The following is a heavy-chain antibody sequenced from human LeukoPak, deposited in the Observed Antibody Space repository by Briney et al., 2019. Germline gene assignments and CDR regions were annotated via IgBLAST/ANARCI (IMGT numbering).Heavy chain of an antibody. V-gene: IGHV3-53*01. D-gene: IGHD5-18*01. Sequence: PGGSLRLSCAASGITVSSNYMSWVRQPPGKGLEWVSIIYSGGTTYYADSVQGRFTISRDNSKNTVYLQMNSLRVEDTAVYYCARVDTVMAYYFDLWGQGTLVTVSS. CDR3: ARVDTVMAYYFDL. J-gene: IGHJ4*02. CDR1: GITVSSNY. CDR2: IYSGGTT.